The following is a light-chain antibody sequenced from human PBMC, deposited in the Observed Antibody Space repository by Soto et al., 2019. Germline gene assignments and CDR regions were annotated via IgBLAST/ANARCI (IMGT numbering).Light chain of an antibody. CDR1: QSVRSN. V-gene: IGKV3-15*01. Sequence: IVMTQSPATLSVSPGERAPLSCRASQSVRSNLAWYPLNPGPPPRLLIYDASTSATGIPSRFSGSGSGTEFTLTISSLKSEDFAVYYCQQYDNWPRTFGQGTKVDIK. CDR3: QQYDNWPRT. CDR2: DAS. J-gene: IGKJ1*01.